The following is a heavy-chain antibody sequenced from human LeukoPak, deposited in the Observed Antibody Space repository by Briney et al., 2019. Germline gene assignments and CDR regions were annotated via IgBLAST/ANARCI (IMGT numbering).Heavy chain of an antibody. V-gene: IGHV3-23*01. J-gene: IGHJ4*02. CDR1: GFTFSSYA. CDR3: AKGLQQWLVRWVDY. CDR2: IGGSGGST. D-gene: IGHD6-19*01. Sequence: PGGSLRLSCAASGFTFSSYAMSWVRQAPGKGLEWVSAIGGSGGSTYYADSVKGRFTISRDNSKNTLYLQMNSLRAEDTAVYYCAKGLQQWLVRWVDYWGQGTLVTVSS.